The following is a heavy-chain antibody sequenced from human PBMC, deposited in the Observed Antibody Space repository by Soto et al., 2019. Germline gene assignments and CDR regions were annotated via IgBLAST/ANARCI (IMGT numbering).Heavy chain of an antibody. CDR1: GFTFSSYA. J-gene: IGHJ4*02. V-gene: IGHV3-23*01. Sequence: GSLRLSCAASGFTFSSYAMSWVRQAPGKGLEWVSAISGSGGSTYYADSVKGRFTISRDNSKNTLYLQMNSLRAEDTAVYYCAKTGLDYYDSSGYYHFDYWGQGTLVTVSS. CDR3: AKTGLDYYDSSGYYHFDY. D-gene: IGHD3-22*01. CDR2: ISGSGGST.